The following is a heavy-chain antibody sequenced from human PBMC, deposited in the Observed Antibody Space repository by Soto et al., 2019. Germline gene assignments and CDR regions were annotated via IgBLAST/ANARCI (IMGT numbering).Heavy chain of an antibody. D-gene: IGHD3-3*01. J-gene: IGHJ6*04. Sequence: QVQLQESGPGLVKPSETLSLTCTVSGGSISSYYWSWIRQPPGKGLEWIGYIYYSGSTNYNPSLKSLVTIPVDTSKNQSYLPLSSVTAADTAVYYCARDRTIFGRYYDYDALDVWGKGTTVTVSS. CDR1: GGSISSYY. V-gene: IGHV4-59*01. CDR3: ARDRTIFGRYYDYDALDV. CDR2: IYYSGST.